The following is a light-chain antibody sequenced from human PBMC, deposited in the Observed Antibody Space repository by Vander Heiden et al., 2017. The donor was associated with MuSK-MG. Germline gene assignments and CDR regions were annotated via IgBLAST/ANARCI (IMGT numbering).Light chain of an antibody. J-gene: IGKJ2*01. CDR3: QQDGSSPYT. V-gene: IGKV3-20*01. Sequence: EILLTQSPGTLSLSPGERATLSCRASQAVTGASLAWYQQKPGQAPSLLMYGASTRATGIPDRFNGGGSGRDFTLTISRLKPEDIAVYYCQQDGSSPYTFGQGTKVEIK. CDR2: GAS. CDR1: QAVTGAS.